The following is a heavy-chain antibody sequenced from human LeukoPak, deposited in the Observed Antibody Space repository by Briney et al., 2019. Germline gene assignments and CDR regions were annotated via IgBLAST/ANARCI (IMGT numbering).Heavy chain of an antibody. J-gene: IGHJ4*02. CDR1: GFTFSSYW. V-gene: IGHV3-7*01. CDR3: ARDLFWPNPGFDY. D-gene: IGHD2-21*01. CDR2: IKQDGSEE. Sequence: GGSLRLSCAASGFTFSSYWMSWVRQAPGKGLEWVANIKQDGSEEYYVDSVKGRFTISRDNAKNSLYLQMNSLRAEDTAVYYCARDLFWPNPGFDYWGQGTLVTVSS.